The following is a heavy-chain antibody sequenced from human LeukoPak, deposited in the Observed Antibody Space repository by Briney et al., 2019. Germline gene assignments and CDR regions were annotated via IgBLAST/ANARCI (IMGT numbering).Heavy chain of an antibody. CDR3: ARDTRSMVRGVSSWDY. CDR1: GFTFSSYT. CDR2: ISSSSSYI. Sequence: GGSLRLSCAASGFTFSSYTMNWVRQAPGKGLEWVSSISSSSSYIYYSDTVKGRFTISRDDAKNSLYLQMNSLRAEDTAVYYCARDTRSMVRGVSSWDYWGQGTLVTVSS. V-gene: IGHV3-21*01. J-gene: IGHJ4*02. D-gene: IGHD3-10*01.